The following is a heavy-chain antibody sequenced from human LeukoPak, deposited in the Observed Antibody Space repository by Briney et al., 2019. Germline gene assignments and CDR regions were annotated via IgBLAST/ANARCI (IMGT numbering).Heavy chain of an antibody. Sequence: GGSLRLSCAASGFTFSSYAMHWVRQAPGKGLEWVAVISYDGSNKNYADSVEGRFTISRDHSNNTLYLQMNSLRAEDTAVYYCARDPDYYDSSGYYNLWGQGTLVTVSS. D-gene: IGHD3-22*01. V-gene: IGHV3-30*04. J-gene: IGHJ5*02. CDR2: ISYDGSNK. CDR1: GFTFSSYA. CDR3: ARDPDYYDSSGYYNL.